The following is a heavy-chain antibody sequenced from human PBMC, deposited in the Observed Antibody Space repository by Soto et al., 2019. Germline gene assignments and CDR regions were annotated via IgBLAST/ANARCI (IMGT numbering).Heavy chain of an antibody. V-gene: IGHV1-18*01. CDR2: ISTYNGNT. CDR1: GYTFTMYG. CDR3: ARSPYTNSWYYFDY. Sequence: QVQLVQSGAEVKKPGASVKVSCKTSGYTFTMYGISWVRQAPEQGLEWMGWISTYNGNTNSAQKFQGRVTMTTDTSTSTAYMELRSLRPDDTAVYYCARSPYTNSWYYFDYWGQGTLVTVSS. D-gene: IGHD6-13*01. J-gene: IGHJ4*02.